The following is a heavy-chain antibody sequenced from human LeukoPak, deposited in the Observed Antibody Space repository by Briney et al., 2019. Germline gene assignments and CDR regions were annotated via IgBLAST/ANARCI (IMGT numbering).Heavy chain of an antibody. Sequence: PGGSLRLSCAASGFTFSSYSMNSVRQAPGKGLEWVSSISSSSSYIYYADSVKGRFTISRDNAKNSLYLQMNSLRAEDTAVYYCARAQPPLPGSSSGAMDVWGKGTTVTVSS. V-gene: IGHV3-21*01. D-gene: IGHD6-6*01. CDR3: ARAQPPLPGSSSGAMDV. CDR2: ISSSSSYI. CDR1: GFTFSSYS. J-gene: IGHJ6*03.